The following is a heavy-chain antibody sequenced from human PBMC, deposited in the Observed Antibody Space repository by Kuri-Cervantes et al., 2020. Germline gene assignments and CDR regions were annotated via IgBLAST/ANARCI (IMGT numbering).Heavy chain of an antibody. V-gene: IGHV3-7*01. CDR2: IKQDGSEK. CDR3: ARDPHVAEDNWFDP. CDR1: GFTFSSYW. J-gene: IGHJ5*02. D-gene: IGHD2-15*01. Sequence: GGSLRLSCAASGFTFSSYWMSWVRQAPGKGLEWVANIKQDGSEKYYVDSVKGRFTISRDNAKNSLYLQMNSLRAEDTAVYYCARDPHVAEDNWFDPWGQGTLVTVSS.